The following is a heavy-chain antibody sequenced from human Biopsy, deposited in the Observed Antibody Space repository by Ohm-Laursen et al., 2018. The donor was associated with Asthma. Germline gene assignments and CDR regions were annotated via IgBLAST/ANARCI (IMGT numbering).Heavy chain of an antibody. J-gene: IGHJ6*02. CDR1: GDSFSNYA. V-gene: IGHV1-69*01. CDR2: LIPVLGTP. Sequence: SSVKVSCKASGDSFSNYAISWVRQAPGQGLEWMGGLIPVLGTPDHAQMFEGRVTITADESMSTAYTELNSLSSEDTAVYYCARGYSGSDRIVYYYSGLEVWGQGTTVTVSS. CDR3: ARGYSGSDRIVYYYSGLEV. D-gene: IGHD5-12*01.